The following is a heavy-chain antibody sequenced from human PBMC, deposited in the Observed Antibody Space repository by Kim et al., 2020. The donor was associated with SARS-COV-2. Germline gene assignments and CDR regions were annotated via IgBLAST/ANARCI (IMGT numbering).Heavy chain of an antibody. D-gene: IGHD3-22*01. Sequence: SVKVSCKASGGTFSSYAISWVRQAPGQGLEWMGGIIPIFGTANYAQKFQGRVAITADESTSTAYMEPSSLRSEDTAVYYCARSTYYYDSSGYYWFDPWGQGTLVTVSS. CDR1: GGTFSSYA. V-gene: IGHV1-69*13. CDR2: IIPIFGTA. J-gene: IGHJ5*02. CDR3: ARSTYYYDSSGYYWFDP.